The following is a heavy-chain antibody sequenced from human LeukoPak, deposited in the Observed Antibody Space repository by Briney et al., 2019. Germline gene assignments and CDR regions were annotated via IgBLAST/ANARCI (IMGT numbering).Heavy chain of an antibody. D-gene: IGHD5-24*01. V-gene: IGHV1-69*04. CDR2: IIPILDLA. J-gene: IGHJ6*02. CDR1: GGTLSTYG. CDR3: ARDGGWLQTQNHYYYHGMDV. Sequence: SVKVSCKASGGTLSTYGITWVRQAPGQGLEWMGRIIPILDLANYAQKFQGRVTITADKSTRTGYMELSSLTSDDTAVYYCARDGGWLQTQNHYYYHGMDVWGQGTTVTVSS.